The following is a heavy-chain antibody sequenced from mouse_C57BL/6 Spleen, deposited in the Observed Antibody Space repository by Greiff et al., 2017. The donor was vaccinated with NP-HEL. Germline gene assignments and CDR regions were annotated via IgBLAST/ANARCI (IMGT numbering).Heavy chain of an antibody. V-gene: IGHV3-6*01. CDR2: ISYDGSN. D-gene: IGHD2-4*01. CDR3: AMGDYVYYYAMDY. CDR1: GYSITSGYY. Sequence: EVQLQESGPGLVKPSQSLSLTCSVTGYSITSGYYWNWIRQFPGNKLESMGYISYDGSNNYNPSLKNRISITRDTSKNQFFLKLNSVTTEDTATYYCAMGDYVYYYAMDYWGQGTSVTVSS. J-gene: IGHJ4*01.